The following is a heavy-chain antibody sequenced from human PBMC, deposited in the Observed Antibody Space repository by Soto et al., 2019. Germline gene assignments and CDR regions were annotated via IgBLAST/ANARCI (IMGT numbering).Heavy chain of an antibody. D-gene: IGHD3-10*01. Sequence: GGSLRLSCTASGFTFGDYAMSWFRQAPGKGLEWVGFIRSKPYGGTTEYAASVKGRFTISRDDSKSIAYLQMNSLKTEDTAVYYCTRDRNRITMVRGVIIHTNYYYYYGMDVWGQGTTVTVSS. V-gene: IGHV3-49*03. CDR1: GFTFGDYA. CDR2: IRSKPYGGTT. J-gene: IGHJ6*02. CDR3: TRDRNRITMVRGVIIHTNYYYYYGMDV.